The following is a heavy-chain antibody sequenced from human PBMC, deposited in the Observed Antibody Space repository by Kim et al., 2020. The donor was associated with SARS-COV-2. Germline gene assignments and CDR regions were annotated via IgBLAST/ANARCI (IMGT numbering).Heavy chain of an antibody. CDR1: GFTFSSYG. J-gene: IGHJ4*02. V-gene: IGHV3-30*18. CDR2: ISYDGSNK. Sequence: GGSLRLSCAASGFTFSSYGMHWVRQAPGKGLEWVAVISYDGSNKYYADSVKGRFTISRDNSKNTLYLQMNSLRAEDTAVYYCAKSEGSTDFDYWGQGTLVTVSS. CDR3: AKSEGSTDFDY. D-gene: IGHD2-2*01.